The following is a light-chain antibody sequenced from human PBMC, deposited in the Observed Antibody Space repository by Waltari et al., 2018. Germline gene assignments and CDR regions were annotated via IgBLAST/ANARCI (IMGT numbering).Light chain of an antibody. J-gene: IGLJ1*01. CDR2: DVT. Sequence: QSALTQPRSVSGSPGPPVTTSCTGTSSDVGGYHFVPWYQQHPGKAPKLRIYDVTKRPSGVPDRFSGSKSGNTASLTISGLQAEDEADYYCCSYAGSYTYVFGTGTKVTVL. V-gene: IGLV2-11*01. CDR1: SSDVGGYHF. CDR3: CSYAGSYTYV.